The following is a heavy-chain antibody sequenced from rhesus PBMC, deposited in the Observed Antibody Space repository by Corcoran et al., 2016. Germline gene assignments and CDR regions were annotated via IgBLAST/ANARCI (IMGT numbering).Heavy chain of an antibody. D-gene: IGHD5-36*01. V-gene: IGHV4S19*01. CDR2: ISGSSGSP. J-gene: IGHJ5-2*02. Sequence: QVQLQESGPGLVKPSETLSLTCAVSGGSISSSIWCSWIRHPPGKGLEWIGYISGSSGSPYNNPSIKSRVTISKDTSKNHFSLKLSSVTAADTAVYYCARGRGYNGLYNSLDVWGRGVLVTVSS. CDR1: GGSISSSIW. CDR3: ARGRGYNGLYNSLDV.